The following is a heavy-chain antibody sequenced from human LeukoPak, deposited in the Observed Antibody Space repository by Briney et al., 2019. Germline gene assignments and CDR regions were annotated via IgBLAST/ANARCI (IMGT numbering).Heavy chain of an antibody. V-gene: IGHV3-74*01. J-gene: IGHJ2*01. D-gene: IGHD4-23*01. CDR2: INSDGCST. CDR3: ARDRAGGNSRYFDL. Sequence: PGGSLRLSCAASGFTFSSYWMHWVRQAPGKGLVWVSRINSDGCSTTYADSVKGRFTISRDNAKNTLYLQMNSLRAEDTAVYYCARDRAGGNSRYFDLWGRGTLVTVSS. CDR1: GFTFSSYW.